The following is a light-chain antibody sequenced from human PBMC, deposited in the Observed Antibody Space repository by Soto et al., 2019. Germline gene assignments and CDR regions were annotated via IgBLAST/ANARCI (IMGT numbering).Light chain of an antibody. Sequence: EIVLTQSPGTLSLSPGERATLSCRASQSVGSTYLAWYQQKPGQAPKLLMHGVSSRATGIPDRFSGSGSGTDFTLTISRLEPEDFAVYYCQQYGTSPLTFGPGPTVDI. V-gene: IGKV3-20*01. J-gene: IGKJ3*01. CDR1: QSVGSTY. CDR2: GVS. CDR3: QQYGTSPLT.